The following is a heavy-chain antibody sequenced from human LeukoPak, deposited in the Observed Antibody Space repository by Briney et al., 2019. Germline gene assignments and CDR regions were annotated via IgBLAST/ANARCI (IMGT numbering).Heavy chain of an antibody. CDR1: GDSITTSNW. V-gene: IGHV4-4*02. Sequence: SETLSLTCAVSGDSITTSNWWNWVRQPPGKGLEWIGKIYHRGSTNYNPSLKSRVTMSVDKSKSQFSLNLTSVTAADTAVYYCATSRDGYNHFDYWGQGILVTVSS. CDR3: ATSRDGYNHFDY. D-gene: IGHD5-24*01. CDR2: IYHRGST. J-gene: IGHJ4*02.